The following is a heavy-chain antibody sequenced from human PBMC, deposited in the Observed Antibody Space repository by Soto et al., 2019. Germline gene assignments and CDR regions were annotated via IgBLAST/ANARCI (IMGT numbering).Heavy chain of an antibody. Sequence: SETLSLTCAVSGGSISSGGYSWGWIRQPPGKGLEWIGYIYHSGSTYYNPSLKSRVTISVDRSKNQFSLKLSSVTAADTAVYYCARARGHYDFWSGYSQYYFDYWGQGTLVTVSS. CDR3: ARARGHYDFWSGYSQYYFDY. D-gene: IGHD3-3*01. V-gene: IGHV4-30-2*01. CDR2: IYHSGST. J-gene: IGHJ4*02. CDR1: GGSISSGGYS.